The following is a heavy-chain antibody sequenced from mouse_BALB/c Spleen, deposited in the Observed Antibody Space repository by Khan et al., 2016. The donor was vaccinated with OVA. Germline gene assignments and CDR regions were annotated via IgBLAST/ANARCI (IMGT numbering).Heavy chain of an antibody. J-gene: IGHJ3*01. V-gene: IGHV1S135*01. CDR2: IDPFSGGT. D-gene: IGHD2-2*01. Sequence: VQLQQSGPELMKPGASVKISCKASGYSFTSYYIHWLMQSHGKSLEWIGYIDPFSGGTTYNQKFKGKATLTVDKSSSTAYIHLSSLTSEDSAVHYCTRHGYVAWFTYWGQGTLVTVSA. CDR3: TRHGYVAWFTY. CDR1: GYSFTSYY.